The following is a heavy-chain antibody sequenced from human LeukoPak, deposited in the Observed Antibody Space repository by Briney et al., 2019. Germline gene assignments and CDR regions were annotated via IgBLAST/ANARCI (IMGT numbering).Heavy chain of an antibody. CDR3: ASYPDYYDGSGGVTGYFDS. V-gene: IGHV4-30-2*01. J-gene: IGHJ4*02. CDR1: GGSISSDAYS. Sequence: SQTLSLTCAVSGGSISSDAYSWSWIRQPPGKGLEWIGYIYHTGTTYYNPSLKSRVTISTDRSKNQFSLKLTSMIAADTAVYFCASYPDYYDGSGGVTGYFDSWGQGTLVTVSS. CDR2: IYHTGTT. D-gene: IGHD3-22*01.